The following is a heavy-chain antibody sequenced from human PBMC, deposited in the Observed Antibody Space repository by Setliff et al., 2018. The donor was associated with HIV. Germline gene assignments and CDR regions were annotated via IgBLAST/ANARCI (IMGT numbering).Heavy chain of an antibody. D-gene: IGHD3-10*02. J-gene: IGHJ4*02. CDR3: ARENYYVTEY. CDR2: IGSNGGST. Sequence: GGSLRLSCAASEFTFSTYAMSWVRQAPGKGLEWVSVIGSNGGSTYYADSVKGRFTVSRDNSKNTLYLQMNSLTAEDTAVYYCARENYYVTEYWGQGTLVTVSS. V-gene: IGHV3-23*01. CDR1: EFTFSTYA.